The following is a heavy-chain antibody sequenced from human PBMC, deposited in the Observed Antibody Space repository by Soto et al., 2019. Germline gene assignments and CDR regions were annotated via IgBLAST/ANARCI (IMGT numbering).Heavy chain of an antibody. D-gene: IGHD3-22*01. CDR3: ARVSITMIVVVINWYFDL. CDR2: ISYDGSNK. V-gene: IGHV3-30-3*01. Sequence: QVQLVESGGGVVQPGRSLRLSCAASGFTFSSYAMHWVRQAPGKGLEWVAVISYDGSNKYYADSVKGRFTISRDNSKNTLYLQMNSLRDEDTAVYYCARVSITMIVVVINWYFDLWGRGTLVTVAS. J-gene: IGHJ2*01. CDR1: GFTFSSYA.